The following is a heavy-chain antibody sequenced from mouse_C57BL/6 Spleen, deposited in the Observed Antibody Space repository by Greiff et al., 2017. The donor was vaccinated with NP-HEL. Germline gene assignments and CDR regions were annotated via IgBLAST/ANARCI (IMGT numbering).Heavy chain of an antibody. CDR1: GFTFSDYG. Sequence: EVQGVESGGGLVKPGGSLKLSCAASGFTFSDYGMHWVRQAPEKGLEWVAYISSGSSTIYYADTVKGRFTISRDNAKNTLFLQMTSLRSEDTAMYYCARRFITTVVVDWYFDVWGTGTTVTVSS. CDR2: ISSGSSTI. D-gene: IGHD1-1*01. J-gene: IGHJ1*03. V-gene: IGHV5-17*01. CDR3: ARRFITTVVVDWYFDV.